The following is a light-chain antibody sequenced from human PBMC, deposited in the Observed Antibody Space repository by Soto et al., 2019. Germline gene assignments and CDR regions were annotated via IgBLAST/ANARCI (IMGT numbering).Light chain of an antibody. Sequence: QSVLTQPASVSGSPGQSITISCTGTSSDVGSYNLVSWYQQHPGKAPKIMIYEASKRPSGVSNRFSGSKSGNTASLTMSGLQAEDEADYYCCSYAGSSTFVVFGGGTKLTVL. CDR2: EAS. CDR3: CSYAGSSTFVV. CDR1: SSDVGSYNL. V-gene: IGLV2-23*02. J-gene: IGLJ2*01.